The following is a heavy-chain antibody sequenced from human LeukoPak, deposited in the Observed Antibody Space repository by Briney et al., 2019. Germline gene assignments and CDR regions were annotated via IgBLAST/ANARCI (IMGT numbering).Heavy chain of an antibody. Sequence: ASVKVSCKASGYTFTSYGISWVRQAPGQGLEWMGWISAYNGNTNYAQKLQGRVTMTTDTSTSTAYMELRSLRSDDTAVYYCAREVCSGSYYWDAFDIWGQGTMVTVSS. CDR1: GYTFTSYG. CDR3: AREVCSGSYYWDAFDI. D-gene: IGHD1-26*01. J-gene: IGHJ3*02. CDR2: ISAYNGNT. V-gene: IGHV1-18*01.